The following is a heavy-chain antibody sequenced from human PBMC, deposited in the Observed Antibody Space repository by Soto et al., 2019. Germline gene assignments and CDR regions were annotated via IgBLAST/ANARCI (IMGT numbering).Heavy chain of an antibody. Sequence: GASVKVSCKASGYSFTSYDINWVRQATGQGLEWMGGVNPKISITEYAQKFQDRVTFTADTSINTAYMELNSLRSEDTAVYYCARGRTIFGVVNFDYWGQGTLVTVSS. CDR2: VNPKISIT. D-gene: IGHD3-3*01. J-gene: IGHJ4*02. CDR1: GYSFTSYD. CDR3: ARGRTIFGVVNFDY. V-gene: IGHV1-8*01.